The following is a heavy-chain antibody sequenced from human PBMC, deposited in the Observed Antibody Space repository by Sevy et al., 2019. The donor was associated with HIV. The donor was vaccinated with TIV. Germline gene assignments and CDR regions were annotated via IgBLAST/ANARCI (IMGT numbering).Heavy chain of an antibody. D-gene: IGHD2-15*01. CDR1: GFTFSSYS. Sequence: GGSLRLSCAVSGFTFSSYSMNWVRQAPGKGLEWVSSISSSSNYIYYEASVKGRFTISRDNAKDSLFLQMNSLRAEDTAIYYCARGYCSGTSCSSGRAWVAFDIWGQGTMVTVSS. V-gene: IGHV3-21*01. CDR2: ISSSSNYI. CDR3: ARGYCSGTSCSSGRAWVAFDI. J-gene: IGHJ3*02.